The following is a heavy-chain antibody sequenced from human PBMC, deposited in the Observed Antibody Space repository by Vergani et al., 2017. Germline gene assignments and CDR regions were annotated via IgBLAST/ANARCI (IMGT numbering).Heavy chain of an antibody. D-gene: IGHD3-10*02. CDR1: GFTFVNSD. Sequence: EVRLLESGGGLAQPGESLRLSCSASGFTFVNSDLSWVRQAPGKGLAWGVAISGSGISTYFADSVKGRFSIARDNSKSTLHLQMNSLRVKDTAIYDCARVKIDFGTYVFDSWGHGTLVTVSS. CDR2: ISGSGIST. J-gene: IGHJ4*01. V-gene: IGHV3-23*01. CDR3: ARVKIDFGTYVFDS.